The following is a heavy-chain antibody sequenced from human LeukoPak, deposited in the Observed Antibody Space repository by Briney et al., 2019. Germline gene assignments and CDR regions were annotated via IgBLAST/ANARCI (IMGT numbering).Heavy chain of an antibody. CDR1: GFTFSRHW. D-gene: IGHD5-24*01. CDR3: GRITGGYNLVDY. V-gene: IGHV3-74*01. J-gene: IGHJ4*02. CDR2: INDVGSQT. Sequence: GGSLRLSCEVSGFTFSRHWMHWVRQTPGKGLVWVSRINDVGSQTFYADSVKGRFAMSRDNAKNRMYLQMNSLRAEDTAVYFCGRITGGYNLVDYWGQGTLVTVSS.